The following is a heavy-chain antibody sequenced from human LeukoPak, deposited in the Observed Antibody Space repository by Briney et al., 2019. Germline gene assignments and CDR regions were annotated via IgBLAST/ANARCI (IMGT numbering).Heavy chain of an antibody. Sequence: GASVKVSCKASGYTFTGYYMHWVRQAPGQGLEWMGWINPNSGGTNYAQKFQGRVTMTRDTSISTAYMELSRLRSDDTAVYYCARVKSSSFTDAFDIWGQGTMVTVSS. D-gene: IGHD6-13*01. CDR2: INPNSGGT. CDR1: GYTFTGYY. CDR3: ARVKSSSFTDAFDI. J-gene: IGHJ3*02. V-gene: IGHV1-2*02.